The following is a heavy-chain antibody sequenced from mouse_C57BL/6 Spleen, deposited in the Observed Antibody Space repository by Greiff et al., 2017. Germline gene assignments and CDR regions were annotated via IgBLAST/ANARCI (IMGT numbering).Heavy chain of an antibody. Sequence: EVKLMESGPGLVKPSQSLSLTCSVTGYSITSGYYWNWIRQFPGNKLEWMGYISYDGSNNYNPSLKNRISITRDTSKNQFFLKLNSVTTEDTATYYCANSNYVFFDYWGQGTTLTVSS. J-gene: IGHJ2*01. CDR3: ANSNYVFFDY. D-gene: IGHD2-5*01. V-gene: IGHV3-6*01. CDR2: ISYDGSN. CDR1: GYSITSGYY.